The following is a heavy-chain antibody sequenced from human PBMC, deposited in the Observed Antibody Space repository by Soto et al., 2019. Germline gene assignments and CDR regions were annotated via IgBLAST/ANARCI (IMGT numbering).Heavy chain of an antibody. V-gene: IGHV1-69*13. Sequence: VKVSCKASGGTFSSYAISWVRQAPGQGLEWMGGIIPIFGTANYAQKFQGRVTITADESTSTAYMELSSLRSEDTAVYYCARGILHDYGGPNWFDPWGQGTLVTV. CDR3: ARGILHDYGGPNWFDP. D-gene: IGHD4-17*01. CDR1: GGTFSSYA. CDR2: IIPIFGTA. J-gene: IGHJ5*02.